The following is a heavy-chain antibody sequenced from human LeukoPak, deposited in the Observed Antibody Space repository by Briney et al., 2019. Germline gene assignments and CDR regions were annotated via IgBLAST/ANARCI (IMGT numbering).Heavy chain of an antibody. CDR3: AKGTTLIVGGYFDQ. CDR2: ISGSGGST. V-gene: IGHV3-23*01. CDR1: GFTFSSYA. Sequence: AGGSLRLSCAASGFTFSSYAMSWVRQAPGKGLEWVSAISGSGGSTYYADSVKGRFTISRDNSKNTLYLQMNSLRAEDTAVYYCAKGTTLIVGGYFDQWGQGTLVTVSS. D-gene: IGHD3-22*01. J-gene: IGHJ4*02.